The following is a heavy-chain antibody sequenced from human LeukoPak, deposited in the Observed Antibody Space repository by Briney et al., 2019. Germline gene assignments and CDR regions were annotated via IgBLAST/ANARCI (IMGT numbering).Heavy chain of an antibody. Sequence: PSETLSLTCTVSGGSISSYYWSWIRKPPGKGVEWIGYIYYSGSTNYNPSLKSRVTISVDTSKNQFSLKLSSVTAADTAVYYCARVGSSGWTYYFDYWGQGTLVTVSS. D-gene: IGHD6-19*01. CDR1: GGSISSYY. V-gene: IGHV4-59*01. CDR2: IYYSGST. CDR3: ARVGSSGWTYYFDY. J-gene: IGHJ4*02.